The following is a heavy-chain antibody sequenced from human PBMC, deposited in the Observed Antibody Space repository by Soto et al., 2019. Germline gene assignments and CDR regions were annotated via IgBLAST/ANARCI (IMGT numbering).Heavy chain of an antibody. V-gene: IGHV4-34*01. CDR3: ARGGIIAARSSYGY. J-gene: IGHJ4*02. CDR2: INHSGST. CDR1: GGSFSGYY. D-gene: IGHD6-6*01. Sequence: QVQLQQWGAGLLKPSETLSLTCAVYGGSFSGYYWSWIRQPPGKGLEWIGEINHSGSTNYNPSLKSRVTISVDTSKNQFSLKLSSVTAADTAVYYFARGGIIAARSSYGYWGQGTLVTVSS.